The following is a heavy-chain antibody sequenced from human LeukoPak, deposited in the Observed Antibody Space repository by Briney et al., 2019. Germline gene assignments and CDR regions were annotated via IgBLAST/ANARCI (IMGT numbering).Heavy chain of an antibody. D-gene: IGHD6-13*01. V-gene: IGHV1-46*01. CDR1: GYTFTSYY. CDR3: ARFPSSRDRGVYGMDV. Sequence: ASVKVSCKASGYTFTSYYMHWVRQAPGQGLEWMGIINPSGGSTSYAQKFQGRVTITADKSTSTAYMELSSLRSEDTAVYYCARFPSSRDRGVYGMDVWGQGTTVTVSS. J-gene: IGHJ6*02. CDR2: INPSGGST.